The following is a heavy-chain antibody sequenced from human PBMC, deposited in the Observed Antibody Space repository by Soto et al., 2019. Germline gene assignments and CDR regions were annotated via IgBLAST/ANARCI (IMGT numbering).Heavy chain of an antibody. CDR3: ARDIGYYDSSGYSPNFCY. CDR2: ISYDGSNK. J-gene: IGHJ4*02. CDR1: GFTFSSYA. V-gene: IGHV3-30-3*01. Sequence: PGGSLRLSCAASGFTFSSYAMHWVRQAPGKGLEWVAVISYDGSNKYYADSVKGRFTISRDNSKNTLYLQMNSLRAEDTAVYYCARDIGYYDSSGYSPNFCYWGQGTLVTVSS. D-gene: IGHD3-22*01.